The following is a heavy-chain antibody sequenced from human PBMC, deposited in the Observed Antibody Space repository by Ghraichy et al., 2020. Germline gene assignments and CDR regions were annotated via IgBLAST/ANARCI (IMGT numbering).Heavy chain of an antibody. V-gene: IGHV4-39*01. D-gene: IGHD4-17*01. CDR1: GGSISSSSYY. CDR2: IYYSGST. Sequence: SETLSLTCTVSGGSISSSSYYWGWIRQPPGKGLEWIGSIYYSGSTYYNPSLKSRVTISVDTSKNQFSLKLSSVTAADTAVYYCARHCTDYGDYVWFDPWGQGTLVTVS. J-gene: IGHJ5*02. CDR3: ARHCTDYGDYVWFDP.